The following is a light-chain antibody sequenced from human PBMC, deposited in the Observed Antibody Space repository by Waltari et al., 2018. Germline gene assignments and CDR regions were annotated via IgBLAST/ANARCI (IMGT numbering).Light chain of an antibody. CDR1: QSVSIW. J-gene: IGKJ1*01. CDR3: QQYNSYSRT. V-gene: IGKV1-5*03. Sequence: DIQMTQSPSTLSASVGDRVTITCRASQSVSIWLAWYQQKPGKAPNLLIYKASTLESGVPSRFSGSGSGTEFTLTISSLQPDDFATYDCQQYNSYSRTFGQGTKVEI. CDR2: KAS.